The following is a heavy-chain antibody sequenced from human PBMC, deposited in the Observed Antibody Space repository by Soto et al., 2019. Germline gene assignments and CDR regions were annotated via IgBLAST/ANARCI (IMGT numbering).Heavy chain of an antibody. CDR1: GLTFSSYW. CDR3: ARDSCSSTSYYYYYMDV. Sequence: PGGSLRLSCAASGLTFSSYWMSWVRQAPGKGLEWVANIRQDGSEKYYVDSVKGRFTISRDNAKNSLYLQMNSLRAEDTAVYYCARDSCSSTSYYYYYMDVWGKGTTVTVSS. CDR2: IRQDGSEK. D-gene: IGHD2-2*01. V-gene: IGHV3-7*01. J-gene: IGHJ6*03.